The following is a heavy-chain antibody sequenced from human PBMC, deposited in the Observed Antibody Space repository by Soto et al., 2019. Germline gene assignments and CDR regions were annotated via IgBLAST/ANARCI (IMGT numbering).Heavy chain of an antibody. J-gene: IGHJ4*02. CDR2: IVVDSNTA. D-gene: IGHD3-10*01. Sequence: QVVLLQSGAEVKEPGSSVRVSCQVSGSTFNNFAFSWVRQAPGHGPEWMGGIVVDSNTAEYSQRFQDRVIITADTSTDTLYMELGSLTFEDTALYYCATWRSYSGSYCFDYWGQGTLVSVSS. CDR3: ATWRSYSGSYCFDY. CDR1: GSTFNNFA. V-gene: IGHV1-69*06.